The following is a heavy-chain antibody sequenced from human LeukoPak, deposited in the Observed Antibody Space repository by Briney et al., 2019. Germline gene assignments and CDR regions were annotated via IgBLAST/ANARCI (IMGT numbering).Heavy chain of an antibody. Sequence: ASVKVSCKASGYTFTGYYMHWVRQAPGQGLEWMGWINPNSGGTNYAQKFQGRVTMTRDTSISTAYMELSRLRSDDTAVYYCARDWAEREEYYFDYWGQGTLVTVSS. CDR3: ARDWAEREEYYFDY. D-gene: IGHD3-10*01. CDR1: GYTFTGYY. J-gene: IGHJ4*02. CDR2: INPNSGGT. V-gene: IGHV1-2*02.